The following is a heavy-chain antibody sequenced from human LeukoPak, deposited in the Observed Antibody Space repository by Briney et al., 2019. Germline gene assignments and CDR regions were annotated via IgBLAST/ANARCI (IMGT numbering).Heavy chain of an antibody. CDR3: ARGYCGTSDCHVARHFEY. J-gene: IGHJ4*02. CDR1: GFTFSSYW. V-gene: IGHV3-74*01. CDR2: ISSDGSTT. D-gene: IGHD4-23*01. Sequence: GGSLRLSCAASGFTFSSYWMYWIRQAPGKGLVCVSRISSDGSTTNYADSVKGRFTISRDNAKSLLYLQMNSLSEEDTAVYYCARGYCGTSDCHVARHFEYWGQGTLVTVSS.